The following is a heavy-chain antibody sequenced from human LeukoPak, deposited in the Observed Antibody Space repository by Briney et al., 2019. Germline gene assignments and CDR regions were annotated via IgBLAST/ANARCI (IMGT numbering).Heavy chain of an antibody. Sequence: GGSLRLSCAASGFTFSSYSMNWVRQAPGKGLEWVSSISSSSSYIYYADSVKGRLTISRDNAKNSLYLQTNSLRAEDTAVYYCATYGSGSHYGMDVWGQGTTVTVSS. J-gene: IGHJ6*02. V-gene: IGHV3-21*01. CDR1: GFTFSSYS. CDR3: ATYGSGSHYGMDV. D-gene: IGHD3-10*01. CDR2: ISSSSSYI.